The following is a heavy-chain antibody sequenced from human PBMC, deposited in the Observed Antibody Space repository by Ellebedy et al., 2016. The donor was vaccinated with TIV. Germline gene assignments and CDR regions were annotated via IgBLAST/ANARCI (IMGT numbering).Heavy chain of an antibody. CDR2: ISYDGSDK. V-gene: IGHV3-30*18. Sequence: GGSLRLSXAVSGYTFSDYGMHWVRQAPGKGLEWVALISYDGSDKYYADSMKGRFTISRDNSKNTLYLQMNSLRTEDTAVYYCAKVRPYDQPFDYWGQGTLVTVSS. D-gene: IGHD2-2*01. CDR1: GYTFSDYG. CDR3: AKVRPYDQPFDY. J-gene: IGHJ4*02.